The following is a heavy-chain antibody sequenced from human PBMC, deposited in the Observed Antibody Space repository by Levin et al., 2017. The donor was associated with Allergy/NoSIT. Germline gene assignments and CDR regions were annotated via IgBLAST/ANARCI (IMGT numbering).Heavy chain of an antibody. CDR3: ARLVLGAWYPPYDILTGYYSRQENMDY. V-gene: IGHV4-34*01. D-gene: IGHD3-9*01. J-gene: IGHJ4*02. Sequence: SETLSLTCAVYGGSFSGYYWSWIRQPPGKGLEWIGEINHSGSTNYNPSLKSRVTISVDTSKNQFSLKLSSVTAADTAVYYCARLVLGAWYPPYDILTGYYSRQENMDYWGQGTLVTVSS. CDR2: INHSGST. CDR1: GGSFSGYY.